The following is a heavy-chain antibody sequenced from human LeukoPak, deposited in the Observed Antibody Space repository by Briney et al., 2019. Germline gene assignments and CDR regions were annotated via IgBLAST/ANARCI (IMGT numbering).Heavy chain of an antibody. CDR2: IIPIFGTA. CDR1: GGTFSSYA. CDR3: ARGGYSSGWYGALYY. Sequence: SVKVSRKASGGTFSSYAISWVRQAPGQGLEWMGGIIPIFGTANYAQKFQGRVTITADKSTSTAYMEPSSLRSEDTAVYYCARGGYSSGWYGALYYWGQGTLVTVSS. J-gene: IGHJ4*02. V-gene: IGHV1-69*06. D-gene: IGHD6-19*01.